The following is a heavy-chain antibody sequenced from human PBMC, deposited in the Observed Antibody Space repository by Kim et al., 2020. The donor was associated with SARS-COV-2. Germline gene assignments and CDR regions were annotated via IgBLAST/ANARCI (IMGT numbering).Heavy chain of an antibody. CDR2: ISGSGGST. CDR3: AKVSALVRYFDWVSRFDY. Sequence: GGSLRLSCAASGFTFSSYAMSWVRQAPGKGLEWVSAISGSGGSTYYADSVKGRFTISRDNSKNTLYLQMNSLRAEDTAVYYCAKVSALVRYFDWVSRFDYWGQGTLVTVSS. CDR1: GFTFSSYA. V-gene: IGHV3-23*01. D-gene: IGHD3-9*01. J-gene: IGHJ4*02.